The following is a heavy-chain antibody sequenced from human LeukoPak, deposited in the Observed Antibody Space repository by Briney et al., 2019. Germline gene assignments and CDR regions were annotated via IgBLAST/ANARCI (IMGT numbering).Heavy chain of an antibody. J-gene: IGHJ6*02. Sequence: PSETLSLTCTVSGCSISSYYWSWIRQPPGKGLEWIGYIYYSGSTNYNPSLKSRVTISVDTSKNQFSLKLSSVTAADTAVYYCARLSAAYYGMDVWGQGTTVTVSS. CDR1: GCSISSYY. CDR2: IYYSGST. V-gene: IGHV4-59*08. CDR3: ARLSAAYYGMDV. D-gene: IGHD6-13*01.